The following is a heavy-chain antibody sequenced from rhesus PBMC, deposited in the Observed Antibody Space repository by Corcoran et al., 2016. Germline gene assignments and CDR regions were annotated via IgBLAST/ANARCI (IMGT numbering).Heavy chain of an antibody. J-gene: IGHJ5-1*01. CDR2: IYWDDDK. Sequence: QVTLKESGPALVKPTQTLTLTCTFSGFSLTTSGMGVGWIRQPPGKALEGLALIYWDDDKRYSTSRKSRLTISNDTANNQVVLTMPNMDPVDTATYYCARYTYYYTAKGRFDGWGPVVLVTVSS. CDR3: ARYTYYYTAKGRFDG. D-gene: IGHD3-16*01. V-gene: IGHV2-174*01. CDR1: GFSLTTSGMG.